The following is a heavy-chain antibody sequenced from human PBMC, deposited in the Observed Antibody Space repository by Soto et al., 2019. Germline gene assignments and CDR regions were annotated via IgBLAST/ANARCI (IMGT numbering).Heavy chain of an antibody. D-gene: IGHD2-2*01. CDR2: IYYSGST. CDR1: GGSISSSSYY. J-gene: IGHJ5*02. CDR3: ARPKGKRYCISTSCYRGGWFDP. V-gene: IGHV4-39*01. Sequence: SETLSLTCTVSGGSISSSSYYWGWIRQPPGKGLEWIGSIYYSGSTYYNPSLKSRVTISVDTSKNQFSLKLSSVTAADTAVYYCARPKGKRYCISTSCYRGGWFDPWGQGTLLTVSS.